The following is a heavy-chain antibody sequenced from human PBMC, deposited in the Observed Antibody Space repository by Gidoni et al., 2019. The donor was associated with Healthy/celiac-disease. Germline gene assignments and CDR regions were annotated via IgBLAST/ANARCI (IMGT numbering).Heavy chain of an antibody. CDR2: IKSKTDGGRK. CDR3: TTVAVRWPL. V-gene: IGHV3-15*07. D-gene: IGHD4-17*01. Sequence: EVQLVESGGGLVKTGGSIRLSCAAPGFTFSNAWMNWVRQAPGKGLEWVGRIKSKTDGGRKDYAATVKGRFTISRDDSKNTLYLKMNSLKTEDTAVYYCTTVAVRWPLWGQGTLVTVSS. J-gene: IGHJ4*02. CDR1: GFTFSNAW.